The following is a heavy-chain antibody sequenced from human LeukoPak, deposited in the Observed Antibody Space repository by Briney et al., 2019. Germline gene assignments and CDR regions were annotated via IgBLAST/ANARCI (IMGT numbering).Heavy chain of an antibody. CDR3: ARAGRGFSYGSFAY. CDR1: GFTFSSYN. D-gene: IGHD5-18*01. Sequence: PGGSLRLSCAASGFTFSSYNMNWVRQAPGKGLEWVSSISSSSSYIYYADSVKGRFTISRDNAKNSLYLQMNSLRAEDTAVYYCARAGRGFSYGSFAYWGQGSLVTVSS. V-gene: IGHV3-21*04. CDR2: ISSSSSYI. J-gene: IGHJ4*02.